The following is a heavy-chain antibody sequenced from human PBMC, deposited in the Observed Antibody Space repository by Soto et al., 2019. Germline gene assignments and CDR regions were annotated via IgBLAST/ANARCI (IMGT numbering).Heavy chain of an antibody. D-gene: IGHD3-22*01. J-gene: IGHJ4*02. CDR3: AREMAYYYDSSGYFYGSFDY. V-gene: IGHV1-69*08. CDR1: GGTFSSYT. Sequence: QVQLVQSGAEVKKPGSSVKVSCKASGGTFSSYTISWVRQAPGQGLEWMGRIIPILGIANYAQKFQGRVTITADNSTSTAYMELSSLRSEDTAVYYCAREMAYYYDSSGYFYGSFDYWGQGTLVTVSS. CDR2: IIPILGIA.